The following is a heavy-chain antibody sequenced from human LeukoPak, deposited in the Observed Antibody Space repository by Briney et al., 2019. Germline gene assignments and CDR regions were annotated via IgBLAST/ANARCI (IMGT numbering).Heavy chain of an antibody. D-gene: IGHD1-26*01. CDR1: GFTFSSYW. CDR3: ARGSVGATDS. V-gene: IGHV3-7*01. Sequence: PGGSLRLSCAASGFTFSSYWMNWVRQAPGKRLEWVANIKGDGSAKYYVDSVKGRFIISRDNAKNSLYLQMNSPRAEDTAVYYCARGSVGATDSWGQGTLVTVSS. CDR2: IKGDGSAK. J-gene: IGHJ4*02.